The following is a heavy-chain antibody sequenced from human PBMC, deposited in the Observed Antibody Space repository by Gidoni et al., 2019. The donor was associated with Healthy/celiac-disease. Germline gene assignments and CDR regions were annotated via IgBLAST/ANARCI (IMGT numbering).Heavy chain of an antibody. V-gene: IGHV3-21*01. CDR3: ARLVTMVRGVNCYGMDV. Sequence: EVQLVESGGGLVKPGGSLRLSCAASGFTFSSYSMNWVRQAPGKGLEWVSSISSSSSYIYYADSGKGRFTISRDNAKNSLYLQMNSLRAEDTAVYYCARLVTMVRGVNCYGMDVWGQGTTVTVSS. J-gene: IGHJ6*02. CDR2: ISSSSSYI. D-gene: IGHD3-10*01. CDR1: GFTFSSYS.